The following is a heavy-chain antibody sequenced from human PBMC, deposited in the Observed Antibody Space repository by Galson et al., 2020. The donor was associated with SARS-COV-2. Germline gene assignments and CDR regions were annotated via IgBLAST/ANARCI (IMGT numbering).Heavy chain of an antibody. CDR2: IKQDGSDR. CDR3: ARDQDGYNDF. D-gene: IGHD5-12*01. J-gene: IGHJ4*02. CDR1: GFTFSTYW. Sequence: GSLRLSCAASGFTFSTYWMSWVRKAPGRGLEWVANIKQDGSDRYYVDSVKGRFTISTDNAKNSVHLQMNSLRAEDTAVYFCARDQDGYNDFWGQGTLVTVSS. V-gene: IGHV3-7*01.